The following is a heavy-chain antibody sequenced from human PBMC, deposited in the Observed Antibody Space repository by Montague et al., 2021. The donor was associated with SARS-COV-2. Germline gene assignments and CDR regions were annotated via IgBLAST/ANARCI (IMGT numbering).Heavy chain of an antibody. J-gene: IGHJ4*02. CDR1: GTSISSGGYY. D-gene: IGHD3-16*01. V-gene: IGHV4-31*03. CDR2: IFHTGSA. CDR3: ARVRRFYYLDY. Sequence: TLSLTCTVSGTSISSGGYYWTWIRQPPGKGLEWIGYIFHTGSAYYNPSLGTRVNISVDTSNNLFSLRLSSVTAADTAMYFCARVRRFYYLDYWGQGTLVTVSS.